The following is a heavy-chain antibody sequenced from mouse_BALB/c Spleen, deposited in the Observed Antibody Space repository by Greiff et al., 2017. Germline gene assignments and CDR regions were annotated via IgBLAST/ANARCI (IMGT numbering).Heavy chain of an antibody. CDR1: GFSLTSYG. Sequence: VKLMESGPGLVAPSQSLSITCTVSGFSLTSYGVHWVRQPPGKGLEWLGVIWAGGSTNYNSALMSRLSISKDNSKSQVFLKMNSLQTDDTAMYYCAREITTATLYYAMDYWGQGTSVTVSS. CDR3: AREITTATLYYAMDY. CDR2: IWAGGST. J-gene: IGHJ4*01. V-gene: IGHV2-9*02. D-gene: IGHD1-2*01.